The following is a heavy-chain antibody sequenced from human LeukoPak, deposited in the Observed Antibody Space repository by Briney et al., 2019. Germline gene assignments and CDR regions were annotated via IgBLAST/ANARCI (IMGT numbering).Heavy chain of an antibody. CDR3: AKSGGVTTTLGY. Sequence: GGTLRLSCAASGFTFSSYGMSWVRQAPGKGLERVAVISYDGSNKYYADSVKGRFTISRDNSKNTLYLQMNSLRAEDTAVYYCAKSGGVTTTLGYWGQGTLVTVSS. V-gene: IGHV3-30*18. J-gene: IGHJ4*02. D-gene: IGHD4-17*01. CDR2: ISYDGSNK. CDR1: GFTFSSYG.